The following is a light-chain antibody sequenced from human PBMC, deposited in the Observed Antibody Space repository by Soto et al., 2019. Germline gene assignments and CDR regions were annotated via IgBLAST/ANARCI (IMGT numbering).Light chain of an antibody. CDR2: GGS. CDR1: QTISSGS. J-gene: IGKJ1*01. CDR3: QQYGSSRT. Sequence: EIVLTQSPVTLSLSPGEGATLSCRASQTISSGSLAWYQQKPGQPPRLLIYGGSSRAAGIPDRFSGSGSGTDFSLTISRLEPEDFAVYYCQQYGSSRTFGQGTKVDIK. V-gene: IGKV3-20*01.